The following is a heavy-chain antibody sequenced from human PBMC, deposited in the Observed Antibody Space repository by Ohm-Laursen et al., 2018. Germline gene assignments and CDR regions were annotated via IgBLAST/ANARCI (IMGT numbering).Heavy chain of an antibody. CDR3: AKEYYDSSGYYYEDWYFDL. Sequence: SLRLSCSASGFTFSSYGMHWVRQAPGKGLEWVAVISYDGSNKYYADSVKGRFTISRDNSKNTLYLQMNSLRAEDTAVYYCAKEYYDSSGYYYEDWYFDLWGRGTLVTVSS. CDR2: ISYDGSNK. D-gene: IGHD3-22*01. V-gene: IGHV3-30*18. CDR1: GFTFSSYG. J-gene: IGHJ2*01.